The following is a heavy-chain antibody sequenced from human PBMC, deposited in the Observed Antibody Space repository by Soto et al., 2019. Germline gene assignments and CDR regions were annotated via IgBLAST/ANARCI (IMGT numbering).Heavy chain of an antibody. Sequence: GGSLRLSCAASGFTFSDYHMFWMRQAPGKGLEWVSHISSRGSIIYYADSVRGRFTISRDNAKNSLYLQMNDLKAEDTAVYYCARPQPSGYIYGFPFWGQGTLVTVSS. V-gene: IGHV3-11*01. CDR1: GFTFSDYH. J-gene: IGHJ4*02. CDR3: ARPQPSGYIYGFPF. D-gene: IGHD5-18*01. CDR2: ISSRGSII.